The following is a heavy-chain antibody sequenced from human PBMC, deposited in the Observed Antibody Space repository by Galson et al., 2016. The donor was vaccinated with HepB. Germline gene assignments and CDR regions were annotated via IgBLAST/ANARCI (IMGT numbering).Heavy chain of an antibody. CDR2: IHRGGGT. V-gene: IGHV3-66*01. Sequence: SLRLSCAVSGFTFNSYAMTWVRQAPGKGLEWVSTIHRGGGTYYTYSVKGRFTIARDSSKNTLYLQMSSLKVEDTAVYYCAVVGDVSRDWGQGTLVTVSS. D-gene: IGHD2-21*01. CDR3: AVVGDVSRD. J-gene: IGHJ4*02. CDR1: GFTFNSYA.